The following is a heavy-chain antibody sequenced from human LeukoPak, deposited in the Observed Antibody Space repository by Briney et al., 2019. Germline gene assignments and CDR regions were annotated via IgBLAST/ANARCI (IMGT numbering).Heavy chain of an antibody. Sequence: GRSLRLSCAASGFAFSSYAMHWVRQAPGKGLEWVAVISYDGSNKYYADSVKGRFTISRDNSKNTLYLQMNSLGAEDTAVYYCARGLLEAVADQGPPVAFDIWGQGTMVTVSS. V-gene: IGHV3-30-3*01. D-gene: IGHD6-19*01. CDR3: ARGLLEAVADQGPPVAFDI. CDR2: ISYDGSNK. CDR1: GFAFSSYA. J-gene: IGHJ3*02.